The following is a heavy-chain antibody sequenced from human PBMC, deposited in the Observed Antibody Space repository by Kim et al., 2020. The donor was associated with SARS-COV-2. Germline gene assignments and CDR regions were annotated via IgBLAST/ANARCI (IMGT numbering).Heavy chain of an antibody. J-gene: IGHJ4*02. CDR3: AKLMATGATPFDY. Sequence: GGSLRLSCTASGFTFSNYAMNWVRQAPGKGLEWVSTISSGSEYIFYGASVRGRFTISRDDSKNTLYLQMESLRAEDTAVYFCAKLMATGATPFDYWGQGTLLTVSS. V-gene: IGHV3-23*01. D-gene: IGHD1-26*01. CDR1: GFTFSNYA. CDR2: ISSGSEYI.